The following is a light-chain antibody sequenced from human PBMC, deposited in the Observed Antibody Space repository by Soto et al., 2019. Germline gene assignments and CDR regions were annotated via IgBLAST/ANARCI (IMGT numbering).Light chain of an antibody. CDR2: DAS. CDR1: QNIRSS. Sequence: EVVMTQSPACLSACPGERVTLSCRASQNIRSSLAWYQQRPGQAPRLLIYDASTRATGIPPRFSGGGSGTEFTVTISSLQSEDVAIYYCQPYDIWPPYAFGQGTKVDIK. CDR3: QPYDIWPPYA. V-gene: IGKV3-15*01. J-gene: IGKJ2*01.